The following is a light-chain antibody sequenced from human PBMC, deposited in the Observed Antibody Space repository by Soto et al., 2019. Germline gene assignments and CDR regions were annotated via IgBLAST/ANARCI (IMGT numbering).Light chain of an antibody. V-gene: IGKV1-39*01. CDR1: QSISSY. Sequence: DIQMTQSPSSLSASVGDRVTITCRASQSISSYLNWYQQKPGKAPKLLSYAASRVQSRVPSRFSGSGSGTDFTIPISSLQPEDFATYYCQQSYSTVLTFGGGTKVEIK. CDR2: AAS. CDR3: QQSYSTVLT. J-gene: IGKJ4*01.